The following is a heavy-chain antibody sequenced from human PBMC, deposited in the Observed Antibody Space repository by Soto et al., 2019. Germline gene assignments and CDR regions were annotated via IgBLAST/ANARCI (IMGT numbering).Heavy chain of an antibody. CDR3: VRGTDCATVDACFRYFDT. V-gene: IGHV4-30-4*08. CDR1: GGSVSSSSYY. J-gene: IGHJ4*02. D-gene: IGHD3-22*01. CDR2: MYSSGST. Sequence: QVRLQESGPGLVKPSQTVSLTCTVWGGSVSSSSYYWGWVRQPPGKGLEWVGYMYSSGSTYSNPSRTTPVDLSIDTAQSQFSLSLKYVTAADTAVDFCVRGTDCATVDACFRYFDTWGPGNLVTVSS.